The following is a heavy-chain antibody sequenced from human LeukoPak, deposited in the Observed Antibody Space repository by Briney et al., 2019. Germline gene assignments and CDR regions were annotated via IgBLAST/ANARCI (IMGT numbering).Heavy chain of an antibody. CDR3: ARGRHDSSGYYYVHFDY. J-gene: IGHJ4*02. CDR1: GGSISSSSYY. Sequence: SETLSLTCTVSGGSISSSSYYWGWIRQPPGKGLEWIGSIYYSGSTYYNPPLKSRVTISVDTSKNQFSLKLSSVTAADTAVYYCARGRHDSSGYYYVHFDYWGQGTLVTVSS. D-gene: IGHD3-22*01. CDR2: IYYSGST. V-gene: IGHV4-39*07.